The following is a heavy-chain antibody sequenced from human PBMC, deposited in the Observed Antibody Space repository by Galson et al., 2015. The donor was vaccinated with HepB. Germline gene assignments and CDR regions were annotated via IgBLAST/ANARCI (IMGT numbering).Heavy chain of an antibody. V-gene: IGHV3-23*01. D-gene: IGHD3-16*01. Sequence: LRLSCAGSGFIFRHHAMAWIRQAPGKGLEWVSGINGRGPTRSYSDAVKGRFSISRDNSKDTVFLQMDNLRAEDTAVYYCVKEGSWFGGDWFDPWGQGALVTVS. CDR3: VKEGSWFGGDWFDP. J-gene: IGHJ5*02. CDR1: GFIFRHHA. CDR2: INGRGPTR.